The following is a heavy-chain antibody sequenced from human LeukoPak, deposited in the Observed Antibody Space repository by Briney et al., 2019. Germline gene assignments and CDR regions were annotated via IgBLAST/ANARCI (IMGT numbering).Heavy chain of an antibody. CDR3: ARSGVSSYGMDV. J-gene: IGHJ6*02. CDR2: IYPGDSDT. CDR1: GYSSSSHW. Sequence: GESLKISCKGSGYSSSSHWIGWVRQMPGKGLEWMGIIYPGDSDTRHSPSFQGQVTISADKSISTAFLQWSSLKASDTAMYYCARSGVSSYGMDVWGQGTAVTVSS. V-gene: IGHV5-51*01. D-gene: IGHD2-8*02.